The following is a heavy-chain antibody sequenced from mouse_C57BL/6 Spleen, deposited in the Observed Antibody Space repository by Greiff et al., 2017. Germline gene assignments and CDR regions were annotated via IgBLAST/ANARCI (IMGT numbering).Heavy chain of an antibody. D-gene: IGHD2-12*01. Sequence: VQLQESGAELVRPGTSVKMSCKASGYTFTNYWIGWAKQRPGHGLEWIGDIYPGGGYTNYNEKFKGKATLTADKSSSTAYMQFSSLTSEDSAIYYWARSGASYFYAVEYWGQGTSVTVSS. J-gene: IGHJ4*01. CDR2: IYPGGGYT. CDR3: ARSGASYFYAVEY. V-gene: IGHV1-63*01. CDR1: GYTFTNYW.